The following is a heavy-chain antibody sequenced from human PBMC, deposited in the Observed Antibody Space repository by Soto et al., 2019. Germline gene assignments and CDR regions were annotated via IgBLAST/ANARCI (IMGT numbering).Heavy chain of an antibody. CDR1: GGTFSSYA. D-gene: IGHD2-2*01. J-gene: IGHJ4*02. Sequence: QVQLVQSGAEVKKPGSSVKVSCKASGGTFSSYAISWVRQAPGQGLEWMGGIIPIFGTANYAQKFQGRVTITADESTSTAYMELSSLRSEDTAVYYCASDPLGYCSSTSCYRPFFSCGQGTLVTVSS. CDR3: ASDPLGYCSSTSCYRPFFS. CDR2: IIPIFGTA. V-gene: IGHV1-69*01.